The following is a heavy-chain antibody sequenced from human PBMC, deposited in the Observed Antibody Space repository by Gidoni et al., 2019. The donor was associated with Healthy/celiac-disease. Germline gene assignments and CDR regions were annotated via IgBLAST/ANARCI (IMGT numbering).Heavy chain of an antibody. CDR1: GFSLSTSGVG. CDR3: AHTSSYSSSWYALDY. CDR2: IYWNDDK. V-gene: IGHV2-5*01. Sequence: QITLKESGPTLVKPTQTLTLTCTFSGFSLSTSGVGVGWIRQPPGKALEWLALIYWNDDKRYSPSLKSRLTITKDTSKNQVVLTMTNMDPVDTATYYCAHTSSYSSSWYALDYWGQGTLVTVSS. D-gene: IGHD6-13*01. J-gene: IGHJ4*02.